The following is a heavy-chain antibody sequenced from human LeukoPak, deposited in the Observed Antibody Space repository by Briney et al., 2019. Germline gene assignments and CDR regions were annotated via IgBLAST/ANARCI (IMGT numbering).Heavy chain of an antibody. D-gene: IGHD3-22*01. J-gene: IGHJ5*02. V-gene: IGHV1-69*13. CDR1: GGTFSSYA. CDR2: IIPIFGTA. CDR3: ARAGRPISYHDSSGSYNWFDP. Sequence: ASVKVSCKASGGTFSSYAISWVRQAPGQGLEWMGGIIPIFGTANYAQKFQGRVTITADESTSTAYMELSSLRSEDTAVYYCARAGRPISYHDSSGSYNWFDPWGQGTLVTVSS.